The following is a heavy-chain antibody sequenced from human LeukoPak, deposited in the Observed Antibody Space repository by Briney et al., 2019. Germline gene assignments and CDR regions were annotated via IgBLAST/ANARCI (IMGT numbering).Heavy chain of an antibody. CDR3: ARREYSTSSGYVY. J-gene: IGHJ4*02. V-gene: IGHV5-51*01. CDR1: GYSFNTYW. Sequence: GESLKISCKTSGYSFNTYWIAWVRQMPGKGLEWVGIIYPGDSDTRYSPSFQGQVTISADKSIGTAYLQWSTLKASDTAMYYCARREYSTSSGYVYWGQGTLVTVSP. D-gene: IGHD6-6*01. CDR2: IYPGDSDT.